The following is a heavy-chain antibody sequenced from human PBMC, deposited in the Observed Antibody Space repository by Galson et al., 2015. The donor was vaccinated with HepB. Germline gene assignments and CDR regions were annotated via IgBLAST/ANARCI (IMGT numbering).Heavy chain of an antibody. V-gene: IGHV1-18*01. D-gene: IGHD3-22*01. CDR3: ARDEYYYGSSGYERGVDY. J-gene: IGHJ4*02. Sequence: CKASGYTFTSYGISWVRQAPGQGLEWMGWISAYNGNTNYAQKLQGRVTMTTDTSTSTAYMELRSLRSDDTAVYYCARDEYYYGSSGYERGVDYWGQGTLVTVSS. CDR2: ISAYNGNT. CDR1: GYTFTSYG.